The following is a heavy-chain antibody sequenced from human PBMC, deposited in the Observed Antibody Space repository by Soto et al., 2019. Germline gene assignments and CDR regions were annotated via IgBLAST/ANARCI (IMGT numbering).Heavy chain of an antibody. V-gene: IGHV3-23*01. CDR3: AKDLFPALSGKHYYCGLDV. Sequence: SLRLSCAASGFPFSDYAMSWVRQAPGKGLQWVSVISSRGGDTYYADSVRGRFTISRDNSKSTLSLQMHSLRAEDTAIYYCAKDLFPALSGKHYYCGLDVWGPGTTGTVSS. J-gene: IGHJ6*02. D-gene: IGHD1-20*01. CDR2: ISSRGGDT. CDR1: GFPFSDYA.